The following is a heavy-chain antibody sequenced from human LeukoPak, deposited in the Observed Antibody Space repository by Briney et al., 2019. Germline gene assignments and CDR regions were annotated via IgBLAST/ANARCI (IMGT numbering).Heavy chain of an antibody. J-gene: IGHJ4*02. V-gene: IGHV4-38-2*02. CDR3: ARAESAYGDSLDY. D-gene: IGHD4-17*01. Sequence: PETLSLTCTVSGYSISSGYYWGWIRQPPGKGLGWIGSIYHSGSTDYNPTLKSRVTISVDTSKNQFSLKLSSVTAADTAVYYCARAESAYGDSLDYWGQGTLVTVSS. CDR1: GYSISSGYY. CDR2: IYHSGST.